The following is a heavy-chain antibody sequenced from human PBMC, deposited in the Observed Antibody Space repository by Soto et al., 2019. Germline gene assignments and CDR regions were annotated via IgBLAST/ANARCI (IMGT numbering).Heavy chain of an antibody. CDR1: GGSISSYY. CDR3: GGGWWGREGGVVDG. J-gene: IGHJ6*02. CDR2: IYYSGST. D-gene: IGHD2-15*01. V-gene: IGHV4-59*08. Sequence: QVQLQESGPGLVQPSKTLSLTCTVSGGSISSYYWSWIRQPPGKELQYIGYIYYSGSTNYNPSLRGRAPISDATSTNQVSLTLPSVTAAATAVYDWGGGWWGREGGVVDGGGQGATV.